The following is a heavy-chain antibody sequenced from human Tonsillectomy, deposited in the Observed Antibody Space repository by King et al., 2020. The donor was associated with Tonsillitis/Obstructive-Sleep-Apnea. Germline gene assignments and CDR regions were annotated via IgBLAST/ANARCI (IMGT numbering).Heavy chain of an antibody. CDR1: GYSFTNYW. D-gene: IGHD3-3*01. V-gene: IGHV5-51*01. Sequence: VQLVESGAEVKKPGESLKISCKGSGYSFTNYWIGWVRQMPGKGLEWMGIIYPGDSDTRYSPSFQGQVTISADKSISTAYLQWSRLKASDTAMYYCARLGLYDFWSGYSAYWGQGTLVTVSS. J-gene: IGHJ4*02. CDR2: IYPGDSDT. CDR3: ARLGLYDFWSGYSAY.